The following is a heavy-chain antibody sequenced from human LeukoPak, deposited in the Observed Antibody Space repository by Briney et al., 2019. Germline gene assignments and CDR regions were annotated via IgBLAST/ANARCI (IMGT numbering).Heavy chain of an antibody. CDR1: GFTFSSYE. CDR3: ARELSSWYRWFDY. V-gene: IGHV3-48*03. CDR2: ISSSGSTI. J-gene: IGHJ4*02. Sequence: GGSLRLSCAASGFTFSSYEMNWVRQAPGKGLEWVSYISSSGSTIYYADSVKGRFTISRDNAKNSLYLQMNSLRAEDTAVYYCARELSSWYRWFDYWGQGTLVTVSS. D-gene: IGHD6-13*01.